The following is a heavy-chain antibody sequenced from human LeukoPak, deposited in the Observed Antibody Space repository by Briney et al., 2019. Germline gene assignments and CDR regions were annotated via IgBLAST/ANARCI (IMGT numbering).Heavy chain of an antibody. D-gene: IGHD2-15*01. CDR2: IRHDGHT. CDR1: VSGYFTSNYY. V-gene: IGHV4-38-2*02. CDR3: ARGGAAAYYFDY. Sequence: SETLSLTCTVSVSGYFTSNYYWGWIRQPPGKGLEWIASIRHDGHTYYNASLKSQVTISIDMSRNQFSLKLNSLTAADTALYYCARGGAAAYYFDYWGQGTLVTVSS. J-gene: IGHJ4*02.